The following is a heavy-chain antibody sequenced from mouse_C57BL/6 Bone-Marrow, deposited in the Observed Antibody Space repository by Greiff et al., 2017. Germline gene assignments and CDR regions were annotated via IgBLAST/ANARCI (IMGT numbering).Heavy chain of an antibody. D-gene: IGHD1-1*01. CDR3: GRPPTVVTDWYFDV. CDR1: GFTFSSYG. Sequence: VMLVESGGDLVKPGGSLKLSCAASGFTFSSYGMSWVRQTPDKRLEWVATISRGGSYTYYPDSVKGRFTISRDNAKNTLYLQMSSLKVEDTAMYYCGRPPTVVTDWYFDVGGTGTTVTVSS. CDR2: ISRGGSYT. V-gene: IGHV5-6*02. J-gene: IGHJ1*03.